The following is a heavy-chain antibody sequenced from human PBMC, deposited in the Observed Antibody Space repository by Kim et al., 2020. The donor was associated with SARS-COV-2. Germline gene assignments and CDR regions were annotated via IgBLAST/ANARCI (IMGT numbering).Heavy chain of an antibody. J-gene: IGHJ4*02. CDR1: GGTFNNYA. CDR3: TSLTGYYYDSSGYYRDY. Sequence: SVKVSCQASGGTFNNYAFSWVRQAPGQGLEWMGGIIPVHNAGDYAQKFKGRVTITADGSTSTTYMELRSLTSVDTAVYYCTSLTGYYYDSSGYYRDYWGQGTLVTVSS. D-gene: IGHD3-22*01. CDR2: IIPVHNAG. V-gene: IGHV1-69*13.